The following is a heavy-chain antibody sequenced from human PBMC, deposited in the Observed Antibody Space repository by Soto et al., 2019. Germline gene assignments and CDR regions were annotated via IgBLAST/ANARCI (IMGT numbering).Heavy chain of an antibody. Sequence: GASVKVSCKASDYTFTSYGIIWVRQAPGQGLEWIGWISVYNGNTNYAQKFRGRATMTTDISTTTAYMEMRSLRSDDTAVYYCARSGSSWNLREFDYWGQGTLVTVS. V-gene: IGHV1-18*01. CDR3: ARSGSSWNLREFDY. CDR1: DYTFTSYG. D-gene: IGHD6-13*01. CDR2: ISVYNGNT. J-gene: IGHJ4*02.